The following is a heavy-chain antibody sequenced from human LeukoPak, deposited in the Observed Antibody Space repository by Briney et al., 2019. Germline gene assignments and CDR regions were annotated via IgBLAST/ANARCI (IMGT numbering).Heavy chain of an antibody. Sequence: SEKVSCKASGGTFSSYAISWVRQAPGQGLEWMGGIIPIFGTANYAQKFQGRVTITTDESTSTAYMELSSLRSEDTAVYYCARGRSISSYMDVWGKGTTVTVSS. J-gene: IGHJ6*03. CDR1: GGTFSSYA. CDR2: IIPIFGTA. CDR3: ARGRSISSYMDV. D-gene: IGHD6-6*01. V-gene: IGHV1-69*05.